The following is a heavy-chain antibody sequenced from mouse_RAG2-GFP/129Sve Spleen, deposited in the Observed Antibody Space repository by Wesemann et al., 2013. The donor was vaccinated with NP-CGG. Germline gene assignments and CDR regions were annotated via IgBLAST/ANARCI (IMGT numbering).Heavy chain of an antibody. CDR3: ARRGYDYDGFAY. CDR2: NGAT. V-gene: IGHV1-26*01. D-gene: IGHD2-4*01. J-gene: IGHJ3*01. Sequence: NGATSYNQNFKDEASLTVDKSSSTAYMELHSLTSEDSAVYYCARRGYDYDGFAYWGQGTLVTVSA.